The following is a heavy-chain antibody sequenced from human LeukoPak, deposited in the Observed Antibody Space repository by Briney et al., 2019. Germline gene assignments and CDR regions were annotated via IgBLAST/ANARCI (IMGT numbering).Heavy chain of an antibody. Sequence: GGSLRLSCAASGFTFSSYWMSWVRQAPGKGLGWVANIKQDGSEKYYVDSVKGRFTISRDNAKNTLYLQMNSLRAEDTAVYYCQGFGSPFYYYYYYMDVWGKGTTVTVSS. CDR2: IKQDGSEK. J-gene: IGHJ6*03. CDR3: QGFGSPFYYYYYYMDV. CDR1: GFTFSSYW. V-gene: IGHV3-7*01. D-gene: IGHD2-15*01.